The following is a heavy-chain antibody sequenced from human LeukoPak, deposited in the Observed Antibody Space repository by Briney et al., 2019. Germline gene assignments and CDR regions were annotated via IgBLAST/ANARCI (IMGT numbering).Heavy chain of an antibody. CDR2: INWNGGST. V-gene: IGHV3-20*04. Sequence: TGGCLRLSCATSGFSLDDHGVSWVRQARGKGLEWVSTINWNGGSTGYADSVKGRFTISRDNAKNSLYLQMDSLRVEDTALYYCAIENDSSGYYHYWGQGTLVTVSS. J-gene: IGHJ4*02. CDR3: AIENDSSGYYHY. D-gene: IGHD3-22*01. CDR1: GFSLDDHG.